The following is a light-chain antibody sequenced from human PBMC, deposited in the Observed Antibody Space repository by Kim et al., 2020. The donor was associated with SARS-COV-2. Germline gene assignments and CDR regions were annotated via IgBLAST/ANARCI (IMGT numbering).Light chain of an antibody. CDR1: QSVSTN. V-gene: IGKV3-15*01. CDR2: GAS. CDR3: QQYHNWPPYT. Sequence: VSPGERATLSCRASQSVSTNLAWYQRKPGQAPRLLMYGASTRATGVPARFSGSGSGTEFTLTISSLQSEDFAVYYCQQYHNWPPYTFGQGTKLEI. J-gene: IGKJ2*01.